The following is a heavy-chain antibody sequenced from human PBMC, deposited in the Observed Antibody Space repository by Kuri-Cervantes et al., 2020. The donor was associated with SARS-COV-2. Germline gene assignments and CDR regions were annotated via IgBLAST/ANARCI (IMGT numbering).Heavy chain of an antibody. V-gene: IGHV5-10-1*01. J-gene: IGHJ4*02. CDR2: IDPTDSYT. CDR1: GYTFTSYW. D-gene: IGHD3-10*01. CDR3: ARHRADYHGSGGPIDD. Sequence: GESLKISWKASGYTFTSYWISWVRQMPGRGLEWMGRIDPTDSYTNYSPSFQGHVTLSVDKSTTTPHLQWTSLQASDTAIYYCARHRADYHGSGGPIDDWGQGAPVTVSS.